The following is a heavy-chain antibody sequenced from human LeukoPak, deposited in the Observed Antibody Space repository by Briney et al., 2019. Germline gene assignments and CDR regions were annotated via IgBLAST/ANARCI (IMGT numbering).Heavy chain of an antibody. CDR3: AKCLSSGWYLWVDY. Sequence: GGSLRLSCAASGFTFSNYGMHWVRQAPGKGLEWVAVISSDGSAKYYTDSVKGRFTISRDNSKNTLYLQMNSLRPEDTAVYYCAKCLSSGWYLWVDYWGQETLVTVSS. V-gene: IGHV3-30*18. J-gene: IGHJ4*02. D-gene: IGHD6-19*01. CDR1: GFTFSNYG. CDR2: ISSDGSAK.